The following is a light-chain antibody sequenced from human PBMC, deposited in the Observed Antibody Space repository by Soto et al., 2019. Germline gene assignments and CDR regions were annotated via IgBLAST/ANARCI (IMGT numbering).Light chain of an antibody. Sequence: DIPMTQSPSTLSASVGDRVTITCRASQSISSWLAWYQQKPGKAPKLLIYKASSLESGVPSRFSGSGSGTEFTLTISSLQSEDFAVYYCQQYNNWPRTFGQGTKVDNK. J-gene: IGKJ1*01. CDR3: QQYNNWPRT. CDR1: QSISSW. CDR2: KAS. V-gene: IGKV1-5*03.